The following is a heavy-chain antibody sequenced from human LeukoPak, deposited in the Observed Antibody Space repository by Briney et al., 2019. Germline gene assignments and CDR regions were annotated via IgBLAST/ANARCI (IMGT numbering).Heavy chain of an antibody. Sequence: SDTLSLTCTVSGGSISSGSYYWSWIRQPAGKGLEWIRRIHTSGSTTYNPSLKSRVTMSIDTSKNQFSLKLSSVTAADTAVYYCARLGIEVAIDYWGQGTLVTVSS. CDR1: GGSISSGSYY. D-gene: IGHD6-19*01. CDR3: ARLGIEVAIDY. V-gene: IGHV4-61*02. J-gene: IGHJ4*02. CDR2: IHTSGST.